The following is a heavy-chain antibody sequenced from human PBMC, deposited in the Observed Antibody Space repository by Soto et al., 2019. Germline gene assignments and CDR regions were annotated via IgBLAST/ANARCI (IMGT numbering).Heavy chain of an antibody. CDR3: AREPTRLTMVRGVYFDY. D-gene: IGHD3-10*01. J-gene: IGHJ4*02. Sequence: ASVKVSCKASGYTFTSYGISWVRQAPGQGLEWMGWISAYNGNTNYAQKLQGRVTMTTDTSTSTAYMELRSLRSDDTAVYYCAREPTRLTMVRGVYFDYWGQGTLVTVSS. CDR2: ISAYNGNT. CDR1: GYTFTSYG. V-gene: IGHV1-18*01.